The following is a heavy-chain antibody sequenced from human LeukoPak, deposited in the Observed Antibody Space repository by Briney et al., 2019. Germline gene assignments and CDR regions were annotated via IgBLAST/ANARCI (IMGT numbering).Heavy chain of an antibody. CDR2: IKQDGSEK. Sequence: PGGSLRLSCAASGFTFSSYWMSWVRQAPGKGLEWVANIKQDGSEKYYVDSVKGRFTISRDNAKNSLYLQMNRLRAEDTAVYYCARDMTPTTVTTIYDYWGQGTLVTVSS. CDR3: ARDMTPTTVTTIYDY. D-gene: IGHD4-17*01. CDR1: GFTFSSYW. V-gene: IGHV3-7*01. J-gene: IGHJ4*02.